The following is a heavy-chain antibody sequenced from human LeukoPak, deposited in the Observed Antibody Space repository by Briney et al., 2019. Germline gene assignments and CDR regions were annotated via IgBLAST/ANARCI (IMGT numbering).Heavy chain of an antibody. CDR2: IYHSGST. CDR1: GGSISSSNW. Sequence: SETLSLTCAVSGGSISSSNWWSWVRQPPGKGLEWIGEIYHSGSTNYNPSLKSRVTISVDKSKNQFSLKLSSVTAADTAVYYCARSLYSSGWTPYFDYWGQGTLVTASS. CDR3: ARSLYSSGWTPYFDY. D-gene: IGHD6-19*01. V-gene: IGHV4-4*02. J-gene: IGHJ4*02.